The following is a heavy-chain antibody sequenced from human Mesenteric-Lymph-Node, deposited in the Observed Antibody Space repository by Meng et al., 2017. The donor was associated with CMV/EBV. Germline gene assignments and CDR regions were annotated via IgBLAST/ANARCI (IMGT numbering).Heavy chain of an antibody. D-gene: IGHD6-19*01. CDR1: GDTFSSKY. Sequence: SCAGSGDTFSSKYMGWVRQAPGKGLEWVSVIYSGGSTYYADSVKGRFNISRDNSKNTLYLQMSSLRTEDTAVYYCAREGPGYSSSIDYWGRGTLVTVSS. V-gene: IGHV3-53*01. CDR2: IYSGGST. CDR3: AREGPGYSSSIDY. J-gene: IGHJ4*02.